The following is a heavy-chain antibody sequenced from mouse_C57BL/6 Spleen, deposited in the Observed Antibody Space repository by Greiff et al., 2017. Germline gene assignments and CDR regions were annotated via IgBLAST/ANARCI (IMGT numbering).Heavy chain of an antibody. CDR3: ARKDYGSSSDY. D-gene: IGHD1-1*01. CDR2: IHPNSGST. V-gene: IGHV1-64*01. J-gene: IGHJ2*01. Sequence: QVQLQQPGAELVKPGASVKLSCKASGYTFTSYWMHWVKQRPGQGLEWIGMIHPNSGSTNYNEKFKGKATLTADKSSSTAYMELRSLTSEDSAVYFCARKDYGSSSDYWGQGTTLTVSS. CDR1: GYTFTSYW.